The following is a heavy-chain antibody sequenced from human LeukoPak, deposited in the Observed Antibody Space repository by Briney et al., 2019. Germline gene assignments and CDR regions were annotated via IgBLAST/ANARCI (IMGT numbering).Heavy chain of an antibody. CDR2: ISGSGGST. V-gene: IGHV3-23*01. CDR3: AKQSHRDDFWSGYYSPWFDP. D-gene: IGHD3-3*01. Sequence: GGSLRLSCAASGFTFSSYAMSWVRQAPGKGLEWVSAISGSGGSTYYADSVKGRFTISRDNSENTLYLQMNSLRAEDTAVYYCAKQSHRDDFWSGYYSPWFDPWGQGTLVTVSS. J-gene: IGHJ5*02. CDR1: GFTFSSYA.